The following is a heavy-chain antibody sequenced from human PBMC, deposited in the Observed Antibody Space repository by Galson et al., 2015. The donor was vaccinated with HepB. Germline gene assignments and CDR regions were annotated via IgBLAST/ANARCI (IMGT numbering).Heavy chain of an antibody. CDR1: GFTFSIYD. D-gene: IGHD3-3*01. V-gene: IGHV3-23*01. Sequence: SLRLSCAASGFTFSIYDMTWVRQVPGKGLEWVSGISGSGDNIFHADSVKGRFTISRDTSKNTLYLQMSSLRAEDTAVYYCARDKGIFGVAPWGQGTLVTVSS. J-gene: IGHJ5*02. CDR2: ISGSGDNI. CDR3: ARDKGIFGVAP.